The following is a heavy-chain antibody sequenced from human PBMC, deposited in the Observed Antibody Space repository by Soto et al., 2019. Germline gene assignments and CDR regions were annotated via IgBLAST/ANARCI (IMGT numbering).Heavy chain of an antibody. J-gene: IGHJ6*02. V-gene: IGHV3-53*01. CDR2: IYSGGST. D-gene: IGHD6-13*01. Sequence: GGSLRLSCAASGFTVSSNYMSWVRQAPGKGLEWVSVIYSGGSTYYADSVKGRFTIPRDNSKNTLYLQMNSLRAEDTAVYYCARDGQQLVKGGYYYYYGMDVWGQGTTVTVSS. CDR3: ARDGQQLVKGGYYYYYGMDV. CDR1: GFTVSSNY.